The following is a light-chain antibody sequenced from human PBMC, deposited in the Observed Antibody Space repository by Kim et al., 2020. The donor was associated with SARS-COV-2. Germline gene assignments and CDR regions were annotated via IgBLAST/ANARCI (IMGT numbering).Light chain of an antibody. Sequence: EVLVTQSPPILSVSPGERVTLSCRASQTIGSKLAWYQHKPGQPPRLLIFDVSTRATGIPARFSGSGSGTEFTLTISSLQSEDFAVYYCQQYGSSQFTFGPGTKVDIK. J-gene: IGKJ3*01. CDR2: DVS. V-gene: IGKV3D-15*01. CDR3: QQYGSSQFT. CDR1: QTIGSK.